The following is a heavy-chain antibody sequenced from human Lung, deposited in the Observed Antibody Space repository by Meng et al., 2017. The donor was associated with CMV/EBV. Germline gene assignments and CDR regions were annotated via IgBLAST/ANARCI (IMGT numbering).Heavy chain of an antibody. V-gene: IGHV1-69*05. CDR2: IIPIFGTA. D-gene: IGHD2-2*03. Sequence: GTVSSYAISWVRQAPGQGLEWMRGIIPIFGTANYAQKFQGRVTITTDESTSTAYMELSSLRSEDTAVYYCAGGGGYCSSTSCYYFDYWGQGTLVTVSS. CDR1: GTVSSYA. CDR3: AGGGGYCSSTSCYYFDY. J-gene: IGHJ4*02.